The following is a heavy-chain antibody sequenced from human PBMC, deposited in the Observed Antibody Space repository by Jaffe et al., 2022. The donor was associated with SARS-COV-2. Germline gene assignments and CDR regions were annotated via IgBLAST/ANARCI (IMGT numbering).Heavy chain of an antibody. Sequence: QVQLQESGPGLVKPSETLSLTCTVSGYSINSGHHWGWIRQPPGKGLEWIGSISRSGSTYYNPSLKTRVTISGDTSKNQFSLKLSSVTAADTAVYYCARDSGSGSTDNWFDPWGQGTLVTVSS. CDR2: ISRSGST. CDR3: ARDSGSGSTDNWFDP. D-gene: IGHD3-10*01. V-gene: IGHV4-38-2*02. J-gene: IGHJ5*02. CDR1: GYSINSGHH.